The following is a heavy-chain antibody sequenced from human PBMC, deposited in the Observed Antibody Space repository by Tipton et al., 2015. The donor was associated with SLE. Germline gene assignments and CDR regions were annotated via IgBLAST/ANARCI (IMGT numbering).Heavy chain of an antibody. CDR3: ARERQGYGSEPFFDY. D-gene: IGHD3-10*01. Sequence: TLSLTCAVYGGSFSGYYWSWIRQPPGKGLEWIGEINHSGSTNYNPSLKSRVTISVDTSKNQFSLKLSSVTAADTAVYYCARERQGYGSEPFFDYWGQGTLVTVSS. CDR2: INHSGST. J-gene: IGHJ4*02. V-gene: IGHV4-34*01. CDR1: GGSFSGYY.